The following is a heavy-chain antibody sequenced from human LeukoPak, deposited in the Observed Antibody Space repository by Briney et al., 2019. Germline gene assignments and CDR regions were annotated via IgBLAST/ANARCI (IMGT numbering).Heavy chain of an antibody. CDR2: ISSNGGST. Sequence: GGSLRLSCSASGFTFSSYAMHWVRQAPGKGLEYVSAISSNGGSTYYADSVKGRFTISRDNSKNTLYLQMSSLRAEDTAVYYCVKGRDYYGSGSHYFDYWGQGTLVTVSS. CDR3: VKGRDYYGSGSHYFDY. CDR1: GFTFSSYA. D-gene: IGHD3-10*01. V-gene: IGHV3-64D*06. J-gene: IGHJ4*02.